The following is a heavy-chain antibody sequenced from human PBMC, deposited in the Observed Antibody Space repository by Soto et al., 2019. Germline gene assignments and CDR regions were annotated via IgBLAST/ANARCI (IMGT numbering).Heavy chain of an antibody. CDR1: GFTFSSYS. D-gene: IGHD4-17*01. CDR3: AGAFYGDYVVFDY. Sequence: EVQLVESGGGLVKPGGSLRLSCAASGFTFSSYSMNWVRQAPGKGLEWVSSISSSSSYIYYADSVKGTFTISRYNAKNSLYLQKNSLRAEDTAVYYWAGAFYGDYVVFDYWGQGTLVTVSS. V-gene: IGHV3-21*01. CDR2: ISSSSSYI. J-gene: IGHJ4*02.